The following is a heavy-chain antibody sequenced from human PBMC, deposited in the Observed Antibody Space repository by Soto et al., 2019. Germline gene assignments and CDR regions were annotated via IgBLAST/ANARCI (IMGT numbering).Heavy chain of an antibody. Sequence: QVQLQESGPGLVEPSQTLSLTCTVSGGSISSAGYYWSWIRQRPGKGLEWIGYIYFSGVTYYNPSLESRVNISVDTSKNQFSLRLSSVTAADTAVYYCARDPWRTPPEAAFDVWGQGTKVTVSS. CDR1: GGSISSAGYY. J-gene: IGHJ3*01. D-gene: IGHD1-1*01. CDR3: ARDPWRTPPEAAFDV. V-gene: IGHV4-31*03. CDR2: IYFSGVT.